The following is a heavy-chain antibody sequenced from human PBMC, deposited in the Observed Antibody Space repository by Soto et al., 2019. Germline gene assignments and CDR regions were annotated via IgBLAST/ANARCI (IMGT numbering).Heavy chain of an antibody. J-gene: IGHJ3*02. CDR1: GGSISSYY. V-gene: IGHV4-59*01. CDR2: IYYSGST. CDR3: ARTETYYDFWSGSPPDAFDI. D-gene: IGHD3-3*01. Sequence: SETLSLTCTVSGGSISSYYWSWIRQPPGKGLEWIGYIYYSGSTNYNPSLKSRVTISVDTSKNQFSLKLSSVTAADTAVYYCARTETYYDFWSGSPPDAFDIWGQGTMVTVSS.